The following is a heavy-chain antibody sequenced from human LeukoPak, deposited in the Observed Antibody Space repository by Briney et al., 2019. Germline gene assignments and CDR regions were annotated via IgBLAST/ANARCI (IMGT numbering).Heavy chain of an antibody. CDR3: ARDFMDDHGYNYILDY. Sequence: GGSLRLSCAASGFTFSSYAMSWVRQAPGKGLEWVSAISGSGGSTYYADSVKGRFTTSRDNSKNTLYLQMNSLRAEDTAVYYCARDFMDDHGYNYILDYWGQGTLVTVSS. V-gene: IGHV3-23*01. CDR1: GFTFSSYA. D-gene: IGHD5-24*01. J-gene: IGHJ4*02. CDR2: ISGSGGST.